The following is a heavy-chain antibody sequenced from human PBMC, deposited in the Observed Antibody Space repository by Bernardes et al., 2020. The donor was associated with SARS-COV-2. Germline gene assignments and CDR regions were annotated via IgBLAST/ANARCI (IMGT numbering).Heavy chain of an antibody. CDR1: GYNFNAYY. CDR3: AGGGGDLYFYSGKEV. Sequence: AAVKVSCKASGYNFNAYYMHWVRQAPGQGLEWMGWINPNSGGANYARKFQGRVTMTSDTSISTAYMEVRTLTSDDTAVYYCAGGGGDLYFYSGKEVWGQGTTVTVSS. D-gene: IGHD3-16*01. CDR2: INPNSGGA. J-gene: IGHJ6*02. V-gene: IGHV1-2*02.